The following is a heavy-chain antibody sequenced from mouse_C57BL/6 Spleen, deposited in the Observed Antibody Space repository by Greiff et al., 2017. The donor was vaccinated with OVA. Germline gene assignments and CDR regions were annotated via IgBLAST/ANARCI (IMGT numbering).Heavy chain of an antibody. J-gene: IGHJ2*01. CDR3: ARGSRNGDY. D-gene: IGHD2-1*01. CDR2: ISDGGSYT. V-gene: IGHV5-4*03. CDR1: GFTFSSYA. Sequence: EVMLVESGGGLVKPGGSLKLSCAASGFTFSSYAMSWVRQTPEQRLEWVATISDGGSYTYYPDNVKGRFTISRDNAKNNLYLQMSHLKSEDTAMYYCARGSRNGDYWGQGTTLTVSA.